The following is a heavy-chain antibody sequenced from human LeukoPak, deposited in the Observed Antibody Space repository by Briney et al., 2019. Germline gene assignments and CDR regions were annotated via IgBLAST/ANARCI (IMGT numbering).Heavy chain of an antibody. Sequence: GGSLRLSCAASGFTFTTYWMSWVRQAPGKGLEWVANIKQDGTEKYYVDSVKGRFTISRGNAKNSLYLQMNSLRAEDTAVYYCARGLHFRVYDSSDYYPYWGQGTLVTVSS. J-gene: IGHJ4*02. CDR2: IKQDGTEK. CDR3: ARGLHFRVYDSSDYYPY. V-gene: IGHV3-7*01. D-gene: IGHD3-22*01. CDR1: GFTFTTYW.